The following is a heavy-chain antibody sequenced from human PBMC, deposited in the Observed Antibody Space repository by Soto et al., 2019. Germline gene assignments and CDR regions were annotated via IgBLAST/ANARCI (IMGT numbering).Heavy chain of an antibody. CDR1: GGSISSSSYY. CDR2: IYYSGST. D-gene: IGHD1-20*01. J-gene: IGHJ4*02. V-gene: IGHV4-39*01. CDR3: ASNTQYNWKLDY. Sequence: QLQLQESGPGLVKPSETLSLTCTVSGGSISSSSYYWGWIRQPPGKGLEWIGSIYYSGSTYYNPSLKSRVTMSVDTSKNQFSLKLSSVTAADTAVYYCASNTQYNWKLDYWGQGTLVTVSS.